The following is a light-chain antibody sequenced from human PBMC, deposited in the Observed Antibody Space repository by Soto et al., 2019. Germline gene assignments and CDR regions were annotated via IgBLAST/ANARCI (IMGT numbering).Light chain of an antibody. CDR1: HTFSSF. CDR3: QQTYSPPFT. Sequence: DIQMTQSPSSLSASVGDRVTITCRASHTFSSFLNWYQQKRGKPPTLLIYGAYNLRSGVPSRVTGSGAGAEFRLNISSLQPDDFATYYSQQTYSPPFTFGQGTSLELK. CDR2: GAY. V-gene: IGKV1-39*01. J-gene: IGKJ2*01.